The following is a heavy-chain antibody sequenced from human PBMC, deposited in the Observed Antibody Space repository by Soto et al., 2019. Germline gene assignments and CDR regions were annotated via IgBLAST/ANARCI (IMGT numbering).Heavy chain of an antibody. CDR1: GYTRTELS. CDR2: ISAYNGNT. D-gene: IGHD1-26*01. Sequence: ASVRVSCRGSGYTRTELSMQWVRQAPGKGLEWMGWISAYNGNTNYAQKLQGRVTMTTDTSTSTAYMELRSLRSDDTAVSWIGYIFFSGSTYYNPSLKSRVIMSVDTSKNQFSLKLSSVTAADTAVYYCARTYCGGASCYLGHYYYMDVWGVGTTVTVSS. J-gene: IGHJ6*03. V-gene: IGHV1-18*01. CDR3: GYIFFSGSTYYNPSLKSRVIMSVDTSKNQFSLKLSSVTAADTAVYYCARTYCGGASCYLGHYYYMDV.